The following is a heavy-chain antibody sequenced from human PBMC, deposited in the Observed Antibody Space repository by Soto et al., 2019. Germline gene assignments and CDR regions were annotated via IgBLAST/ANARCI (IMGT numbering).Heavy chain of an antibody. CDR1: GFSFSNYG. J-gene: IGHJ4*02. V-gene: IGHV3-30*18. CDR2: ISYDGSNK. D-gene: IGHD3-22*01. Sequence: QVQLVESGGGVVQPGRSLRLSCAASGFSFSNYGMHWVRQAPGKGLEWVAVISYDGSNKYYADSVKGRLTISRDNSKNTLYLQMSTLRPDDTAVYYCAKEFSSGYYYVFDYWGQGTLVNVPS. CDR3: AKEFSSGYYYVFDY.